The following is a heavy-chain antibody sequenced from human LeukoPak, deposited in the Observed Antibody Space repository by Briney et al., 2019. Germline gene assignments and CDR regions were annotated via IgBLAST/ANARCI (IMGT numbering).Heavy chain of an antibody. J-gene: IGHJ6*03. Sequence: GGSLRLSCAASGFTFSSYGMHWVRQAPGKGLEWVAFIRYDGSNKYYADSVKGRFTISRDNSKNTLYLQMNSLRAEDTAVYYCAKAHARRNDPGALYMDVWGKGTTVTVSS. D-gene: IGHD1-1*01. CDR3: AKAHARRNDPGALYMDV. V-gene: IGHV3-30*02. CDR2: IRYDGSNK. CDR1: GFTFSSYG.